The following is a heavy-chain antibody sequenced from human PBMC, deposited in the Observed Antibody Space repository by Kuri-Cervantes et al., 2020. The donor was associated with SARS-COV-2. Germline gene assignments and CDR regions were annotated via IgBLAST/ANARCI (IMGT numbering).Heavy chain of an antibody. CDR1: GFTFSSYA. CDR2: ISGSGGST. Sequence: GESLKISCAASGFTFSSYAMSWVRQAPGKGLEWASAISGSGGSTYYADSVKGRFTISRDNSKNTLYLQMNSLRAEDTAVYYCARTRSPRNIAVWYFDLWGRGTLVTVSS. V-gene: IGHV3-23*01. D-gene: IGHD6-19*01. J-gene: IGHJ2*01. CDR3: ARTRSPRNIAVWYFDL.